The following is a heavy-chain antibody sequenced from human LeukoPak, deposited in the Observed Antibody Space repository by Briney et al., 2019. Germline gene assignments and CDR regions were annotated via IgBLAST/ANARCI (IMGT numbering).Heavy chain of an antibody. CDR3: ATIEGGAGTD. Sequence: GASVKVSCKASGYTFTDYYIHWERQAPGQGLEWMGYIYPKSGDTKYAQKFQGRVTMTRDTSITTAYMELTRLTSDDTAVYSCATIEGGAGTDWGQGTLVTVSS. CDR1: GYTFTDYY. CDR2: IYPKSGDT. D-gene: IGHD6-19*01. V-gene: IGHV1-2*02. J-gene: IGHJ4*02.